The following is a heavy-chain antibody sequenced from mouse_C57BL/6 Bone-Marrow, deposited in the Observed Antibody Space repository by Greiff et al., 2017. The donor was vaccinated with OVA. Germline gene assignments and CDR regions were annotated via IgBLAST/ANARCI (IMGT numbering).Heavy chain of an antibody. CDR2: IYPGSGNT. CDR3: ARGDYFDY. J-gene: IGHJ2*01. Sequence: VQGVESGAELVRPGASVKLSCKASGYTFTDYYINWVKQRPGQGLEWIARIYPGSGNTYYNEKFKGKATLTAEKSSSTAYMQLSSLTSEDSAVYFCARGDYFDYWGQGTTLTVSS. CDR1: GYTFTDYY. V-gene: IGHV1-76*01.